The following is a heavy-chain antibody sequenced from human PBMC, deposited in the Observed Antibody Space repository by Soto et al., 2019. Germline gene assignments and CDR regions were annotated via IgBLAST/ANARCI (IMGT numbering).Heavy chain of an antibody. CDR2: IYSSGTT. CDR1: GGSISGHY. D-gene: IGHD3-9*01. V-gene: IGHV4-4*07. CDR3: ASDLRVGPEEDLDF. J-gene: IGHJ4*02. Sequence: QVQLQESGPGLVKPSETLSLTCTVSGGSISGHYWSWIRQPAGKGLEWIGRIYSSGTTKYNPTLKSRVTMSIDTSKNQFSLRLTSGPAADTAVYFCASDLRVGPEEDLDFWGQGTLVTVSS.